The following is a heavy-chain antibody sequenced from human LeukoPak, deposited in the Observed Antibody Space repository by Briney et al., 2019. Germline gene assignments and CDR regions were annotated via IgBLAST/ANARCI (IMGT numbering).Heavy chain of an antibody. CDR1: GFTFSSYE. Sequence: GGSLRLSCAASGFTFSSYEMNLVRQAPGKGLEWVSYISSSGSTIYYADSVKGRFTISRDNAKNSLYLQMNSLRAEDTAVYYCASEKADYYDSSGYLDYWGQGTLVTVSS. V-gene: IGHV3-48*03. CDR2: ISSSGSTI. J-gene: IGHJ4*02. CDR3: ASEKADYYDSSGYLDY. D-gene: IGHD3-22*01.